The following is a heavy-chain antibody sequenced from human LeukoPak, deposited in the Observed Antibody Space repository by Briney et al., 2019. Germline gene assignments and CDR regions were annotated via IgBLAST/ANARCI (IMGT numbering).Heavy chain of an antibody. J-gene: IGHJ2*01. D-gene: IGHD1-14*01. CDR2: IYYSGNT. Sequence: SETLSLTCSVSGGSIRSTTYYWGWIRQPPGKGLEWIGSIYYSGNTYYSPSLMSRVTISVDTSKNQFSLNLSSVTAADTAVYYCARDSEDPGRNWYFDLWGRGTLVTVSS. V-gene: IGHV4-39*07. CDR1: GGSIRSTTYY. CDR3: ARDSEDPGRNWYFDL.